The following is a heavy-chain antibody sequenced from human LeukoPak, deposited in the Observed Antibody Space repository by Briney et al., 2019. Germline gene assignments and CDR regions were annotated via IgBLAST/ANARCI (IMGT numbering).Heavy chain of an antibody. V-gene: IGHV3-48*04. J-gene: IGHJ4*02. D-gene: IGHD7-27*01. CDR3: ARENWGLDY. Sequence: GGSLRLSCAASGMTLSITSMNWVRQAPGKGLEWISYIDKTSDPIYYADSVKGRFTISRDIARNSLFLQMNSLRAEDTAVYYCARENWGLDYWGQGTLVAVSS. CDR2: IDKTSDPI. CDR1: GMTLSITS.